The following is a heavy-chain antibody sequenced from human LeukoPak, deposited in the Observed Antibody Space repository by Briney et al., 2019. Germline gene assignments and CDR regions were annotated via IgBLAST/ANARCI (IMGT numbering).Heavy chain of an antibody. Sequence: ASVKVSCKASGGTFISYAISWVRQAPGQGLEWMGGIIPIFGTANYAQKFQGRVTITADESTSTAYMELSSLRSEDTAVYYCARRNYYYDSSGYYYFDYWGQGTLVTVSS. CDR2: IIPIFGTA. V-gene: IGHV1-69*13. CDR3: ARRNYYYDSSGYYYFDY. D-gene: IGHD3-22*01. CDR1: GGTFISYA. J-gene: IGHJ4*02.